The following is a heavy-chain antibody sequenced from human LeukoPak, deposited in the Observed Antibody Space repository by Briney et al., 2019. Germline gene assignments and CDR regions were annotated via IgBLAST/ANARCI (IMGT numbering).Heavy chain of an antibody. CDR2: ISAYNGNT. Sequence: ASVKVSCKASGYTFTSYGINWVRQAPGQGLEWMGWISAYNGNTNYAQKLQGRVTMTTDTSTSTAYMELRSLRSDDTAVYYCARDTKSSGSYYNVYYFDYWGQGTLVTVSS. D-gene: IGHD3-10*01. V-gene: IGHV1-18*01. CDR1: GYTFTSYG. J-gene: IGHJ4*02. CDR3: ARDTKSSGSYYNVYYFDY.